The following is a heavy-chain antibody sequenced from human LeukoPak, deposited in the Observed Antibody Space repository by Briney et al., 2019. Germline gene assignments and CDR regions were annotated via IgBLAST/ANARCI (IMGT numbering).Heavy chain of an antibody. D-gene: IGHD4-11*01. CDR3: ARDTHDYSGVTFDY. Sequence: AVKVSCKASGGTFSSYAISWVRQAPGQGLEWMGGIIPIFGTANYAQKFQGRVTITADKSTSTAYMELSSLRSEDTAVYYCARDTHDYSGVTFDYWGQGTLVTVSS. CDR1: GGTFSSYA. J-gene: IGHJ4*02. CDR2: IIPIFGTA. V-gene: IGHV1-69*06.